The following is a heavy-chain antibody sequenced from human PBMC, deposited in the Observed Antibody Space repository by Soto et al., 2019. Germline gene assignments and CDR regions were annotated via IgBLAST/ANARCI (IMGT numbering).Heavy chain of an antibody. V-gene: IGHV4-31*03. CDR2: IYYSGST. Sequence: SETMSLTCTVSGGYISSGGYYWSWKSKHPGKGLEWIGYIYYSGSTYYNPSLKSRVTISVDTSKNQFSLKLSSVTAADTAVYYCARAYYDILTGYYGAAAFDIRGQGTMVTVSS. D-gene: IGHD3-9*01. CDR3: ARAYYDILTGYYGAAAFDI. J-gene: IGHJ3*02. CDR1: GGYISSGGYY.